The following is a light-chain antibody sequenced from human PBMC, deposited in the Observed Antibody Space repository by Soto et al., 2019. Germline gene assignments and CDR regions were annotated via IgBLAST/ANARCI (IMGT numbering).Light chain of an antibody. CDR2: GAS. CDR1: QYIGSA. CDR3: QHYGAAPIT. Sequence: EVVLTQSPATLSVSPGDRATLSCRASQYIGSAVAWYHQRSGQAPRLLIFGASSRATGIADKFSGSGSGTDFTLTISRLEPADFALYYCQHYGAAPITFGQGTRLEIK. V-gene: IGKV3-20*01. J-gene: IGKJ5*01.